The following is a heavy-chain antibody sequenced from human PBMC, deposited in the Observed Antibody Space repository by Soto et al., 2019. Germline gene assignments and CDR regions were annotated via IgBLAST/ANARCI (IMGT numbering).Heavy chain of an antibody. D-gene: IGHD2-15*01. CDR1: GFTFTSYA. CDR3: ARVQCTGGSCFSSYSYYYGMDV. Sequence: EVQLLESGGGLVQPGGSLRLSCAASGFTFTSYAMIWVRQAPGKGLEWVSAISGSGGSTYYADSVKGRFIISRDNSKNTVYLQMNSLRAEDTAVYYCARVQCTGGSCFSSYSYYYGMDVWGQGTTVTVSS. J-gene: IGHJ6*02. CDR2: ISGSGGST. V-gene: IGHV3-23*01.